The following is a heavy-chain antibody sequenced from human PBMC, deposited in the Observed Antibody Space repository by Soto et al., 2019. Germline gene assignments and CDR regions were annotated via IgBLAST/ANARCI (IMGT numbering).Heavy chain of an antibody. J-gene: IGHJ4*02. CDR3: ARTPDRSLGYCSGGSCYSQTYYFDY. D-gene: IGHD2-15*01. Sequence: QVQLQQWGAGLLKPSETLSLTCAVYGGSFSGYYWSWIRQPPGKGLEWIGEINHSGSTNYNPSLKSPVTISVDTSKNQFSLKLSSVTAADTAVYYCARTPDRSLGYCSGGSCYSQTYYFDYWGQGTLVTVSS. CDR2: INHSGST. V-gene: IGHV4-34*01. CDR1: GGSFSGYY.